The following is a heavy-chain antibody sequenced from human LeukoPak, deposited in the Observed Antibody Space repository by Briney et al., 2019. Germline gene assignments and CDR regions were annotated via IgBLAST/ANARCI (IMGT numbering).Heavy chain of an antibody. V-gene: IGHV3-7*01. CDR1: GFPFSSYW. CDR3: ATLGNTGYCARGECYRWLDP. CDR2: IKQDGSKK. J-gene: IGHJ5*02. D-gene: IGHD2-8*02. Sequence: PGGSLRLSCVASGFPFSSYWMTWVRQAPGKGLEWVANIKQDGSKKSYVDSVKGRFTISRDNSKNTLYLQMDSLRAEDTAVYYCATLGNTGYCARGECYRWLDPWGQGTLVTVSS.